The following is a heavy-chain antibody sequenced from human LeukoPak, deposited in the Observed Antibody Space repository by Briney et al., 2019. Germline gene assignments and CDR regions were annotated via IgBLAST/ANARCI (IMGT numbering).Heavy chain of an antibody. CDR2: IYTSGST. J-gene: IGHJ6*03. CDR3: ARAVTTVNYYYYYYMDV. Sequence: PSETLSLTCTVSGGSISSGSYYWSWIRQPAGKGLEWIGRIYTSGSTNYNPSLKSRVTISVDTSKNQFSLKLSSVTAADTAVYYCARAVTTVNYYYYYYMDVWGKGTTVTISS. V-gene: IGHV4-61*02. D-gene: IGHD4-17*01. CDR1: GGSISSGSYY.